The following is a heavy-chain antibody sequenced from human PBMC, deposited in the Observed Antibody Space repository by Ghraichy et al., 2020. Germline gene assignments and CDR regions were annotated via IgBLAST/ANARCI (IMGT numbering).Heavy chain of an antibody. D-gene: IGHD3-3*01. Sequence: GESLNISCAASGFTFSDAWMSWVRQAPGKGLEWLGRIKSKTDGGTTDYAAPVKGRFTISRNDSKNTLYLQMNSLQTEDTAVYYCTTLHTIFGVVPYYYIMDVWGQGTTVTVSS. CDR1: GFTFSDAW. CDR3: TTLHTIFGVVPYYYIMDV. CDR2: IKSKTDGGTT. V-gene: IGHV3-15*01. J-gene: IGHJ6*02.